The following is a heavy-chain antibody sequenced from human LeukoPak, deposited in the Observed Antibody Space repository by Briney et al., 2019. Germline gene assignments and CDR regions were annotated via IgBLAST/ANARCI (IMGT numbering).Heavy chain of an antibody. CDR1: GFTFSSYS. J-gene: IGHJ4*02. D-gene: IGHD4-11*01. CDR2: ISSSSSTI. V-gene: IGHV3-48*02. CDR3: ARDLYSNCQASNKNQVDY. Sequence: PGGSLRLSCAASGFTFSSYSMNWVRQAPGKGLEWVSYISSSSSTIYYADSVKDRFTISRDNAKNSLYLQMNSLRDEDTVVYYCARDLYSNCQASNKNQVDYWGQGTLVTVSS.